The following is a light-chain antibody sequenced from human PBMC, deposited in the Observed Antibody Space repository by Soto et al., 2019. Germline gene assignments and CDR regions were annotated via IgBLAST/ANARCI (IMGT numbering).Light chain of an antibody. Sequence: DIQMTQSPSSLSASVGDRVTITCRASQSISSYLNGYQHKAGKAPKLLIYTASRLQSGVPSRFSGSGSGTDFTLTISSLQPEDYASYYCQQSYSTPFTFGQGTRLEIK. J-gene: IGKJ5*01. CDR1: QSISSY. CDR3: QQSYSTPFT. CDR2: TAS. V-gene: IGKV1-39*01.